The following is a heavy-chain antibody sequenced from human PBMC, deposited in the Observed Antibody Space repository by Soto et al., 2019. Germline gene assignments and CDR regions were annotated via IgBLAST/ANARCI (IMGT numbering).Heavy chain of an antibody. CDR1: GFTFNIYW. V-gene: IGHV3-74*01. CDR2: IDNDGSAT. CDR3: ARDNWNSY. D-gene: IGHD1-1*01. Sequence: EVQLVESGGGLVQPGGSLRLSCVASGFTFNIYWMHWVRQAPGKGLEWVSRIDNDGSATTNADSVKGRFTISRDNDKNTLFLQMNTLRVDDTAVYYCARDNWNSYWGQGTLVTVSS. J-gene: IGHJ4*02.